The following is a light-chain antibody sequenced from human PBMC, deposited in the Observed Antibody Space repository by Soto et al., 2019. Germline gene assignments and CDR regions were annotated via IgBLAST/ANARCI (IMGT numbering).Light chain of an antibody. CDR2: DAD. J-gene: IGKJ2*02. CDR1: QRVDRY. Sequence: EVVFTQSPDTLSLSPGGRATLSCRASQRVDRYVAWYQQKVGQAPRLLIYDADSRATGGGDRFTGSGGGTDISITISSVEDDDFVVYCCHYRGKLPSTFGPGTKVDIK. CDR3: HYRGKLPST. V-gene: IGKV3D-20*02.